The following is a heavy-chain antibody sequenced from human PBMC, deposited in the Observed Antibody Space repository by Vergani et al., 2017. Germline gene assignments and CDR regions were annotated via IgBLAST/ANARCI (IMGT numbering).Heavy chain of an antibody. CDR2: ISSSSSYI. D-gene: IGHD5-24*01. J-gene: IGHJ3*02. Sequence: EVQLVESGGGLVQPGGSLRLSCAASGFTFSSYSMNWVRQAPGKGLEWVSSISSSSSYIYYADSVNGRFTISRDNAKNSLYLQMNSLRAEDTAVYYCARDSFQEGLRMADIWGQGTMVTVSS. CDR1: GFTFSSYS. CDR3: ARDSFQEGLRMADI. V-gene: IGHV3-21*01.